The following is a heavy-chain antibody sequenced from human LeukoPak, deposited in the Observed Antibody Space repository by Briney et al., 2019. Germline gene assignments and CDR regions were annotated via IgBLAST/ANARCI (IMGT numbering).Heavy chain of an antibody. CDR3: ARDRPDLRYFDY. V-gene: IGHV3-53*01. CDR1: GVTVSNNY. J-gene: IGHJ4*02. D-gene: IGHD3-9*01. CDR2: IYGGGET. Sequence: GGSLRLSCVASGVTVSNNYMNWVRQAPGKGLEWVSVIYGGGETYYTDSVKGRFTISRDNSKNALYLQMKSLRAEDTAVYYCARDRPDLRYFDYWGQGTLVTVSS.